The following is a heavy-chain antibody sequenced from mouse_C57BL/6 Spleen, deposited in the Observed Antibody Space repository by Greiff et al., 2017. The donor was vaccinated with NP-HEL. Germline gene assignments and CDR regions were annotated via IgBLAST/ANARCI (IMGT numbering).Heavy chain of an antibody. CDR3: ARSNWDYFDY. Sequence: QVHVKQSGTELVKPGASVKLSCKASGYTFTSYWMHWVKQRPGQGLEWIGNINPSNGGTNYNEKFKSKATLTVDKSSSTAYMQLSSLTSEDSAVYYCARSNWDYFDYWGQGTTLTVSS. D-gene: IGHD4-1*01. CDR1: GYTFTSYW. J-gene: IGHJ2*01. V-gene: IGHV1-53*01. CDR2: INPSNGGT.